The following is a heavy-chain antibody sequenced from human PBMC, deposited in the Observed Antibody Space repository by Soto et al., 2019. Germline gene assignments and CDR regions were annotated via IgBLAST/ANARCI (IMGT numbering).Heavy chain of an antibody. CDR3: AKGEYCSSTSCYSEIYYYGMDV. V-gene: IGHV3-23*01. J-gene: IGHJ6*02. D-gene: IGHD2-2*01. CDR1: GFTFSSYA. Sequence: GGSLRLSCAASGFTFSSYAMSWVRQAPGKGLEWVSAISGSGGSTYYADSVKGRFTISRDNPKNTLYLQMNSLRAEDTAVYYCAKGEYCSSTSCYSEIYYYGMDVWGQGTTVTVSS. CDR2: ISGSGGST.